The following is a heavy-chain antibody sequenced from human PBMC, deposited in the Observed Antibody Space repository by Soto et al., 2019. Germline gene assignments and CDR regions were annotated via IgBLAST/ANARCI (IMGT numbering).Heavy chain of an antibody. J-gene: IGHJ4*02. CDR3: ARDAQSEYQLLQEQYYFDY. CDR2: ISSSSSYI. V-gene: IGHV3-21*01. CDR1: GFTFSSYS. D-gene: IGHD2-2*01. Sequence: PGGSLRLSCAASGFTFSSYSMNWVRQAPGKGLEWVSSISSSSSYIYYADSVKGRFTISRDNAKNSLYLQMNSLRAEDTAVYYCARDAQSEYQLLQEQYYFDYWGQGTLVTVSS.